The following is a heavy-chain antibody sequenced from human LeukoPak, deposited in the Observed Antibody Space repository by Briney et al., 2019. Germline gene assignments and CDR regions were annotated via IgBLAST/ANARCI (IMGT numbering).Heavy chain of an antibody. Sequence: PGGSLRLSCAASGFTFSSYGMHWVRQAPGKGLEWVAVIWYDGSNKYYADSVKGRFTISRDNSKNTLYLQMNSLRAEDTAVYYCARGADYDFWSGYFDYWGQGTLVTVSS. CDR2: IWYDGSNK. V-gene: IGHV3-33*01. J-gene: IGHJ4*02. D-gene: IGHD3-3*01. CDR3: ARGADYDFWSGYFDY. CDR1: GFTFSSYG.